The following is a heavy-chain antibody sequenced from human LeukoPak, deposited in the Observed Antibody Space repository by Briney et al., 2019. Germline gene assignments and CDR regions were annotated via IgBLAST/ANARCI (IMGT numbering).Heavy chain of an antibody. CDR1: GGSISSSDYY. Sequence: SETLSLTCTVSGGSISSSDYYWSWIRQPPGKGLEWIGYIYYSGSTYYNPSLKSRVTISVDTSKNQFSLKLSSVTAADTAVYYCASASTQYYDILTGYPPDYWGQGTLVTVSS. D-gene: IGHD3-9*01. CDR2: IYYSGST. V-gene: IGHV4-30-4*08. CDR3: ASASTQYYDILTGYPPDY. J-gene: IGHJ4*02.